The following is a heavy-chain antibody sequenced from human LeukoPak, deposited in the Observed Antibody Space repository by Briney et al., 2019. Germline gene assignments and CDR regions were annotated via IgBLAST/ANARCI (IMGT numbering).Heavy chain of an antibody. Sequence: PGGSLRLSCAASGFTFSSYGMHWVRQVPGKGLEWVAVTSYDGSNKYYADSVKGRFTISRDNSKNTVYLQMNSLRAEDTAVYYCAKDMNYYDSSGLDYWGQGTLVTVSS. V-gene: IGHV3-30*18. CDR2: TSYDGSNK. CDR1: GFTFSSYG. CDR3: AKDMNYYDSSGLDY. J-gene: IGHJ4*02. D-gene: IGHD3-22*01.